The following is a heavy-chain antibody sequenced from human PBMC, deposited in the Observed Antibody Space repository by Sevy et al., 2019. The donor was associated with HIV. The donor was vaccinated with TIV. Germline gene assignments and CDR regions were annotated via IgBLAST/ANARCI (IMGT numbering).Heavy chain of an antibody. CDR1: GLTFSSHT. CDR3: ARADYCDYSGEFAY. V-gene: IGHV3-30-3*01. J-gene: IGHJ4*02. Sequence: GGSLRLSCAASGLTFSSHTMHWVRQAPGKGLEWVAVISYDGSKKYYGDSVKGRFTISRENSKNTLYMAMNGLRADETAVYYCARADYCDYSGEFAYWGQGTLVTVSS. CDR2: ISYDGSKK. D-gene: IGHD4-17*01.